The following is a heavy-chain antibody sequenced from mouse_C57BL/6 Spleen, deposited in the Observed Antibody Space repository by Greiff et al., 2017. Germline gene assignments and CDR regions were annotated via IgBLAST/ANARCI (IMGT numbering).Heavy chain of an antibody. CDR1: GYTFTSYW. Sequence: VQLQQPGTELVKPGASVKLSCKASGYTFTSYWMHWVKQRPGQGLEWIGNINPSNGGTNYNEKFKSKATLTVDKSSSTAYLQLSSLTSEDAAVYCCAREGYCYGSSPAWFAYWGQGTLVTVSA. D-gene: IGHD1-1*01. V-gene: IGHV1-53*01. CDR2: INPSNGGT. J-gene: IGHJ3*01. CDR3: AREGYCYGSSPAWFAY.